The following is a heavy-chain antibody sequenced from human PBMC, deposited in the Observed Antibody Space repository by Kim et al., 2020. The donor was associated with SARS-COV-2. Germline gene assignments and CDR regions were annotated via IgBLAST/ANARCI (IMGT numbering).Heavy chain of an antibody. D-gene: IGHD2-2*01. J-gene: IGHJ3*02. CDR1: GFTFSDSP. V-gene: IGHV3-73*01. Sequence: GGSLRLSCAASGFTFSDSPMHWVRQASGKGLEWVGRIRSKANNYATAYAASLKGRFTISRDDSKNTAYLQMNTLKTEDTAVYYCTRVPPGYDRFYDSFDIWGQGTMVTVSS. CDR3: TRVPPGYDRFYDSFDI. CDR2: IRSKANNYAT.